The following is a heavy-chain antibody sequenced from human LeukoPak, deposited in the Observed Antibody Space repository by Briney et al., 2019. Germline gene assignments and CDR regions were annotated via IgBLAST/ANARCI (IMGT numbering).Heavy chain of an antibody. Sequence: PSETLSLTCTVSGGSISSSSYYWGWIRQPPGTGPEWIGSIYYSGSTYYNPSLKSRVTISVDTSKNQFSLKLSSVTAADTAVYYCARAVGLEDYSTSLGFDPWGQGTLVTVSS. V-gene: IGHV4-39*07. CDR2: IYYSGST. CDR3: ARAVGLEDYSTSLGFDP. J-gene: IGHJ5*02. D-gene: IGHD4-11*01. CDR1: GGSISSSSYY.